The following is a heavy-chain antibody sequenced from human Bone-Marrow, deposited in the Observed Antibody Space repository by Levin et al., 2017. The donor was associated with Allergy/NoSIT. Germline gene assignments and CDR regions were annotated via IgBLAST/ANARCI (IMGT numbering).Heavy chain of an antibody. J-gene: IGHJ4*02. CDR1: GFTFDNYA. D-gene: IGHD4-17*01. V-gene: IGHV3-9*01. Sequence: GGSLRLSCAASGFTFDNYAMHWVRQVPGKGLEWVSGINWNSVRVGYADSVKARFTISRDNARNSLSLQMNSLRPDDTALYYCTKLNGDNGGGVDSWGQGTLVTVSS. CDR2: INWNSVRV. CDR3: TKLNGDNGGGVDS.